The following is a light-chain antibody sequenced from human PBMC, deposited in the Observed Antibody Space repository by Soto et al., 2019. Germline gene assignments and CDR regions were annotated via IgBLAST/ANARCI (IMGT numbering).Light chain of an antibody. CDR1: QSISSY. CDR2: AAS. V-gene: IGKV1-39*01. CDR3: RQSYSTPRT. Sequence: DIQMTQSPSSLSASVGDRVTITCQASQSISSYLNWYQQKPGKVPKLLIYAASSLQSGVPSRFSGSGSGTDFTLTISSLQPEDVATYYCRQSYSTPRTFGQGTKVDIK. J-gene: IGKJ1*01.